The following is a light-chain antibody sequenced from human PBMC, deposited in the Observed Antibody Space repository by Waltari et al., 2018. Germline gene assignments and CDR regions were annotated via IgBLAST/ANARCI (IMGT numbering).Light chain of an antibody. V-gene: IGKV3-20*01. J-gene: IGKJ1*01. CDR2: DTS. CDR3: QEYASLPAT. CDR1: QSVSRA. Sequence: SCRASQSVSRALAWYQQKPGQAPRLLIYDTSRRATGIPDRFSGSGSGTDFSLTISRLEPEDFAMYYCQEYASLPATFGQGTKVEIK.